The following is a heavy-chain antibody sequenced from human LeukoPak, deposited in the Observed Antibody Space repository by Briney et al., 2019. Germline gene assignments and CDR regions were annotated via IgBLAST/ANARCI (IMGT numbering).Heavy chain of an antibody. Sequence: GGSLRLSCAASGFTFADYAMHWVRHAPGKGLEWVSLISWDGGSTYYADSVKGRFTISRDNSKTSLYLQMNSLRAEDTALYYCAKEQPYYYDSSGYYFDYWGQGTLVTVSS. V-gene: IGHV3-43D*03. J-gene: IGHJ4*02. CDR3: AKEQPYYYDSSGYYFDY. D-gene: IGHD3-22*01. CDR1: GFTFADYA. CDR2: ISWDGGST.